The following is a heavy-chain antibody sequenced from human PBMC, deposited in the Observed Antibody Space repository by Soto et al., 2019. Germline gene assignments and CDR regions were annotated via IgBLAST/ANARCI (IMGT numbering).Heavy chain of an antibody. CDR1: GFTFSSYA. D-gene: IGHD3-10*01. CDR3: AKVRFGSGSYYYYYGMDV. CDR2: ISGSGGST. J-gene: IGHJ6*02. V-gene: IGHV3-23*01. Sequence: GGSLRLSCAASGFTFSSYAMSWVRQAPGKGLEWVSAISGSGGSTYYADSVKGRFTISRDNSKNTLYLQMKSLRAEDTAVYYCAKVRFGSGSYYYYYGMDVWGQGTTVTVSS.